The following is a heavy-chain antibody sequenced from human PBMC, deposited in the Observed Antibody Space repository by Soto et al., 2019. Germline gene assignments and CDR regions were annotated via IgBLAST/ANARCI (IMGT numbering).Heavy chain of an antibody. CDR3: ARGGVSTRTFDY. V-gene: IGHV5-51*01. Sequence: GESLKISCKGSGYNFAGYWIAWVRQMPGKGLGLMGIIYPSDSDTRYRPSFQGQVTISADKSISSAYLQWSSLRASDTAMYYCARGGVSTRTFDYWGQGIPVTVSS. D-gene: IGHD3-3*01. J-gene: IGHJ4*02. CDR2: IYPSDSDT. CDR1: GYNFAGYW.